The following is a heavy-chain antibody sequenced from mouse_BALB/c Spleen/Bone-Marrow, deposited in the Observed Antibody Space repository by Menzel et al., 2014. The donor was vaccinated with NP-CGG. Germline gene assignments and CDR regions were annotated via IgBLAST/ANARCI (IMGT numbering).Heavy chain of an antibody. J-gene: IGHJ2*01. V-gene: IGHV14-3*02. CDR1: GFNIKDTY. Sequence: EVQLQQSGAELVKPGASVKLSRTASGFNIKDTYMHWVKQRPERGLEWIGRIDPANGNTKYDPKFQGKATITADTSSNTAYLQLSSLTSEDTAVYYCANYYYGYYFDSWGQGTTLTVSS. CDR3: ANYYYGYYFDS. CDR2: IDPANGNT. D-gene: IGHD1-1*01.